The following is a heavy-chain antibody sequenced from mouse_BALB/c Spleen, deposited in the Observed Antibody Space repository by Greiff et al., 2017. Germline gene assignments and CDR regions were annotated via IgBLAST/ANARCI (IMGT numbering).Heavy chain of an antibody. D-gene: IGHD2-4*01. CDR3: ARWGDYDVLDY. CDR2: ISSGSSTI. J-gene: IGHJ2*01. Sequence: EVKLMESGGGLVQPGGSRKLSCAASGFTFSSFGMHWVRQAPEKGLEWVAYISSGSSTIYYADTVKGRFTISRDNPKNTLFLQMTSLRSEDTAMYYCARWGDYDVLDYWGQGTTLTVSS. CDR1: GFTFSSFG. V-gene: IGHV5-17*02.